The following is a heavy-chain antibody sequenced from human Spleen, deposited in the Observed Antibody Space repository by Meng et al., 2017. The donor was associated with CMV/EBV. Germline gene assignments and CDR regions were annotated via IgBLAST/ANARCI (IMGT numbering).Heavy chain of an antibody. D-gene: IGHD7-27*01. CDR3: ARGTGIFDY. Sequence: TASCRASGSTFTSHGITWVRQAPGQGLEWMGWISPSIGSTNYAQKLEGRVTMTTDRSTTTAYLELRSLRYDDTAVYFCARGTGIFDYWGQGTLVTVSS. CDR1: GSTFTSHG. CDR2: ISPSIGST. J-gene: IGHJ4*02. V-gene: IGHV1-18*04.